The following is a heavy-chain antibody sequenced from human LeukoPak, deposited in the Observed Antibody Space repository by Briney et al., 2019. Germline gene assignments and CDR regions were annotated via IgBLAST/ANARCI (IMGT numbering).Heavy chain of an antibody. V-gene: IGHV3-23*01. CDR2: ISASGDTT. D-gene: IGHD3-10*01. Sequence: PGGSLRLSCAASGFTFSSYAMSWVRQTPGKGLEWVSTISASGDTTDYADSVKGRFTISRDNSQSTLYLQMSSLRADDTAVYYCAKVGEYYGAGASFDYWGQGTLVTVSS. CDR1: GFTFSSYA. J-gene: IGHJ4*02. CDR3: AKVGEYYGAGASFDY.